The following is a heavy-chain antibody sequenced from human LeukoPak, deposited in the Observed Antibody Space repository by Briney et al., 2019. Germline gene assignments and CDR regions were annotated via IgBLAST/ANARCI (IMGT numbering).Heavy chain of an antibody. J-gene: IGHJ3*02. V-gene: IGHV4-30-4*08. CDR1: GGSISSGDYY. D-gene: IGHD3-22*01. CDR2: IYYSGST. Sequence: PSQTLSLTCTVSGGSISSGDYYWSWIRQPPGKGLELIGYIYYSGSTYYNPSLKSRVTISVDTSKNQFSLKLSSVTAADTAVYYCAREGIRYYYDSSGYYNDAFDIWGQGTMVTVSS. CDR3: AREGIRYYYDSSGYYNDAFDI.